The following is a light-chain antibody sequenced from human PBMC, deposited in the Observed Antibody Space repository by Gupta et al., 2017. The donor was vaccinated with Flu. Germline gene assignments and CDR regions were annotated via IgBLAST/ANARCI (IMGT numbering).Light chain of an antibody. CDR1: QSVGSY. CDR3: QQHHGCLLT. J-gene: IGKJ3*01. V-gene: IGKV3-11*01. CDR2: KAS. Sequence: EVVLTQSPAILSLSPGERATLSCRASQSVGSYLAWYQQKPGQGPRLLIYKASNRATGIPARFSGTGSGTDFPLTISSLQPEDFAIYSFQQHHGCLLTFGHGTKVEIK.